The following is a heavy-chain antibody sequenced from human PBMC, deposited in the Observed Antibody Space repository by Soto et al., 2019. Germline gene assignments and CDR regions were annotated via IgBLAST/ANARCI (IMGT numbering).Heavy chain of an antibody. J-gene: IGHJ4*02. V-gene: IGHV4-59*01. CDR1: AASFSKYY. CDR2: IYFNGNT. CDR3: ASVTFGGIVLAH. D-gene: IGHD3-16*01. Sequence: SETLSLTCTVSAASFSKYYWTWIRQPPGKGLEWIGYIYFNGNTKCNPSLEGRLTISIDTSKKEFSLKLTSVTAADAAVYYCASVTFGGIVLAHWGQGTLVTVSS.